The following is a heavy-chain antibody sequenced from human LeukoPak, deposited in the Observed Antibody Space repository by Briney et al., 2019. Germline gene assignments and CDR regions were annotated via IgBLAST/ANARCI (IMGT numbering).Heavy chain of an antibody. J-gene: IGHJ4*02. CDR3: ARRGVGYQLLWGPRFDY. CDR1: GGSISSSSYY. D-gene: IGHD2-2*01. Sequence: SETLSLTCTVSGGSISSSSYYWGWIRQPPGKGLEWIGSIYYSGSTYYNPSLKSRVTISVDTSKNQFSLKLSSVTAADTAVYYCARRGVGYQLLWGPRFDYWGQGTLVTVSS. V-gene: IGHV4-39*07. CDR2: IYYSGST.